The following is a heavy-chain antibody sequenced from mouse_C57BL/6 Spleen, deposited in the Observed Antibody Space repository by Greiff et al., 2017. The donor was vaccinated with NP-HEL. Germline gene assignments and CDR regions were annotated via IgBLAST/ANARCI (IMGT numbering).Heavy chain of an antibody. Sequence: EVQRVESGEGLVKPGGSLKLSCAASGFTFSSYAMSWVRQTPEKRLEWVAYISSGGDYIYYADTVKGRFTISRDNARNTLYLQMSSLKSEDTAMYYCTRVPYGYDGYYYAMDYWGQGTSVTVSS. V-gene: IGHV5-9-1*02. D-gene: IGHD2-2*01. CDR3: TRVPYGYDGYYYAMDY. CDR1: GFTFSSYA. CDR2: ISSGGDYI. J-gene: IGHJ4*01.